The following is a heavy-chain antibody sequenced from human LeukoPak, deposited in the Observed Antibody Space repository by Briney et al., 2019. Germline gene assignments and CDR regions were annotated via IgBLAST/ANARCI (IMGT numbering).Heavy chain of an antibody. CDR2: ISSSSSTI. Sequence: GSLRLSCAASGFTFSSHSMNWVRQAPGKGLEWVSYISSSSSTIYYADSVKGRFTISRDNAKNSLYLQMNSLRAEDTAVYYCARERSYDFWSGYFDYWGQGTLVTVSS. CDR1: GFTFSSHS. CDR3: ARERSYDFWSGYFDY. J-gene: IGHJ4*02. V-gene: IGHV3-48*01. D-gene: IGHD3-3*01.